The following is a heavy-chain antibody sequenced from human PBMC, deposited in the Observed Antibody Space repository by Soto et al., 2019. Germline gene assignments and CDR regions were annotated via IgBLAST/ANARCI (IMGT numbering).Heavy chain of an antibody. Sequence: GASVKVSCKASGYTFTSYGISWLRQAPGQGLEWMGWISVYNGNTNYAQKFQGRVTMTTDTSTSTAYMELRSLRSDDTAVYYCARARYSRSPYYFEYWGQGTMVTVSS. CDR1: GYTFTSYG. V-gene: IGHV1-18*01. CDR2: ISVYNGNT. CDR3: ARARYSRSPYYFEY. D-gene: IGHD6-6*01. J-gene: IGHJ4*02.